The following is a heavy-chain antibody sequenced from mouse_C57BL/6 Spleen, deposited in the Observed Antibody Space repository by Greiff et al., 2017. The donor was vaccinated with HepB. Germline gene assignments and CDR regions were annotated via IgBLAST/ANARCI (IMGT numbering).Heavy chain of an antibody. J-gene: IGHJ4*01. CDR1: GYTFTDYY. V-gene: IGHV1-76*01. CDR3: QRRSSYYAMDY. CDR2: IYPGSGNT. Sequence: QVQLKESGAELVRPGASVKLSCKASGYTFTDYYINWVKQRPGQGLEWIARIYPGSGNTYYNEKFKGKAKLTAEKSSSTAYMHLRSLTSAYSAVYCCQRRSSYYAMDYGGQGTSVTVSS.